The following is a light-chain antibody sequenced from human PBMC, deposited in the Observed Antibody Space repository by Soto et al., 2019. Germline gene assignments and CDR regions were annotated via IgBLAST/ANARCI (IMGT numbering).Light chain of an antibody. CDR3: QQYGSSPTWT. CDR2: GAS. J-gene: IGKJ1*01. V-gene: IGKV3-20*01. CDR1: QSVSSNY. Sequence: ESVLTQSPGTLSLSPGERATLSCRASQSVSSNYLAWYQQKPEQAPRLLIYGASTRATGLPDGFSGSGSGKDFTLTISRLEPEDSAVYYCQQYGSSPTWTFGQGTKVEIK.